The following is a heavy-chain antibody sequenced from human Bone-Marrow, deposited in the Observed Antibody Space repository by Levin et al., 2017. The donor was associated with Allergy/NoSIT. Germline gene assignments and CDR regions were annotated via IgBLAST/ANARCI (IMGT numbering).Heavy chain of an antibody. CDR2: INQDGGEK. CDR3: ARDQSGASTMGPLDP. D-gene: IGHD3-10*01. J-gene: IGHJ5*02. Sequence: SGGSLRLSCAASGFTFSTYWMSWVRQAPGKGLEWVANINQDGGEKYYVDSVEGRFTISRDNAKNSLYLHMNSLRGEDTAVYYCARDQSGASTMGPLDPWGQGTLVTVSS. V-gene: IGHV3-7*01. CDR1: GFTFSTYW.